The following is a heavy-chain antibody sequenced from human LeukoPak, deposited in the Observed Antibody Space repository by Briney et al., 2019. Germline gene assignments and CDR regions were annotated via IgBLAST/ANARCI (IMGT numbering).Heavy chain of an antibody. D-gene: IGHD3-16*02. CDR3: TTASYYDYVWGSYPMYYFDY. V-gene: IGHV3-15*01. CDR1: GFTFSNAW. J-gene: IGHJ4*02. Sequence: GGSLRLSCAASGFTFSNAWMSWVRQAPGKGLEWVGRIKSKTDGGTTDYAAPVKGRFTISRDHSKNTLYLQMNSLKTEDTAVYYCTTASYYDYVWGSYPMYYFDYWGQGTLVTVSS. CDR2: IKSKTDGGTT.